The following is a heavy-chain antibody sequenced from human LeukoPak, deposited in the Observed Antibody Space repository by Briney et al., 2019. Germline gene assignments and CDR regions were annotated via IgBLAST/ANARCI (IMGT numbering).Heavy chain of an antibody. J-gene: IGHJ4*02. D-gene: IGHD3-10*01. CDR2: ISESGRST. CDR1: GFAFSSYS. Sequence: GGSLRLSCAASGFAFSSYSMTWVRQAPGKGLEWVSSISESGRSTYYADSVKGRFTISRDNSKNTLYLQMNSLRAEDTAVYYCASGSAAPPYWGQGTLVTVSS. V-gene: IGHV3-23*01. CDR3: ASGSAAPPY.